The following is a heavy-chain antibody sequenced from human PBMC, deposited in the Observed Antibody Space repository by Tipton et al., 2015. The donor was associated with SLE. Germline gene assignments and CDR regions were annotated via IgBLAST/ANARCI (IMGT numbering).Heavy chain of an antibody. V-gene: IGHV4-34*01. J-gene: IGHJ4*02. Sequence: AGLVKPSETLSLTCAVYGGSFSGYYCSWIRQPPGKGLEWIGEINHSGSTYYNPSLKSRVTISVDTSKNQFSLKLSSVTAADTAVYYCAREDYYDSSGYFDYWGQGTLVTVSS. CDR1: GGSFSGYY. CDR3: AREDYYDSSGYFDY. D-gene: IGHD3-22*01. CDR2: INHSGST.